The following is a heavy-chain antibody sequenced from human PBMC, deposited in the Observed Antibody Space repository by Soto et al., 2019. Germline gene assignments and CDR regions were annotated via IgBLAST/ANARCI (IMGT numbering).Heavy chain of an antibody. CDR3: AKKSEIAVPRYYFDL. J-gene: IGHJ4*02. V-gene: IGHV3-23*01. Sequence: GGSLRLSCAASGFTFGSYAMSSVRQAPGKGLEWVSSMNGGGGSTYYAESVQGRFTISRDNSKNTLYLQMNSLRVEDTAVYYCAKKSEIAVPRYYFDLWGQGTLVTVSS. CDR1: GFTFGSYA. CDR2: MNGGGGST. D-gene: IGHD2-21*01.